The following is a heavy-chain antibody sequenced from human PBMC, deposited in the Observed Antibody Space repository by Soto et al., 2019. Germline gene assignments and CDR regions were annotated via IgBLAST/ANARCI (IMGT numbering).Heavy chain of an antibody. Sequence: QVQLVQSGAEVRKPGASVRVSCKATGYSFTRHDINWLRQAAGQGLEWMRWMNPNSGNAVYPQKFQGRVTMTRNTSIATAYIEVTSLKSEDTAVYFCARGAYNDYSHWFDPWGQGTLVTVSS. CDR3: ARGAYNDYSHWFDP. J-gene: IGHJ5*02. CDR2: MNPNSGNA. CDR1: GYSFTRHD. D-gene: IGHD4-4*01. V-gene: IGHV1-8*01.